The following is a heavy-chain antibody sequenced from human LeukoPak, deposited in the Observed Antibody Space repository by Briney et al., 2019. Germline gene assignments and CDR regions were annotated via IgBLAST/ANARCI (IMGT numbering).Heavy chain of an antibody. J-gene: IGHJ3*01. D-gene: IGHD6-6*01. CDR2: ISSSSSTI. CDR1: GFTFSSYA. CDR3: ARSSYSSSSSV. V-gene: IGHV3-48*01. Sequence: GGSLRLSCAASGFTFSSYAMSWVRQAPGKGLEWVSYISSSSSTIYYADSVKGRFTISRDNAKNSLYLQINSLRAEDTAMYYCARSSYSSSSSVWGQGTMVTVSS.